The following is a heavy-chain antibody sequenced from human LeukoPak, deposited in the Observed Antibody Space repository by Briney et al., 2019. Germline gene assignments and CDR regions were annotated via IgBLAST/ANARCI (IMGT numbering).Heavy chain of an antibody. V-gene: IGHV3-30*02. D-gene: IGHD4-17*01. CDR1: GFTFSFYG. CDR2: IRFDGSDK. J-gene: IGHJ5*02. Sequence: PGGSLRLSCAASGFTFSFYGIHWVRQAPRKGVEWVAFIRFDGSDKYYADSVKGRFNVSRDNSKNTLYMHMNSLRVEDTAVYYCARRTDYGADTDDHWGQGTLVTVSS. CDR3: ARRTDYGADTDDH.